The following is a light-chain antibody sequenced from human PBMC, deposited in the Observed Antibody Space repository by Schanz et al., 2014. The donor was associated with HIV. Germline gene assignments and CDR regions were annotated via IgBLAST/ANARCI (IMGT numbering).Light chain of an antibody. CDR2: DTY. V-gene: IGLV1-51*01. J-gene: IGLJ3*02. Sequence: QSVLTQPPSVSAAPGQMVTISCSGSSSNIGDNYVYWYQHVPGTAPTLLIYDTYSRPSGIPDRFSGSKSGTSATLGITGLQPGDEADYYCGTWDSSLNTGLFGGGTKLTVL. CDR3: GTWDSSLNTGL. CDR1: SSNIGDNY.